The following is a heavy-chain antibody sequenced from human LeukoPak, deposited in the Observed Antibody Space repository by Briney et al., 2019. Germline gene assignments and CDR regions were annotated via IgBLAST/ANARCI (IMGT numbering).Heavy chain of an antibody. Sequence: GGSLRLSCAASGFTVSSNYMSWVRQAPGKGLEWVANIKQDGSEKLYVDSVKGRFAISRDNAKNSLYLQMNSLRVEDTAVYYCANIRGGWGQGNLVTVSS. CDR3: ANIRGG. CDR2: IKQDGSEK. D-gene: IGHD3-16*01. V-gene: IGHV3-7*03. J-gene: IGHJ4*02. CDR1: GFTVSSNY.